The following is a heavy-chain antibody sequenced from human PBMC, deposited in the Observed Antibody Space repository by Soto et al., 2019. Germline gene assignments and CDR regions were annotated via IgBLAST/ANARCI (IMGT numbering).Heavy chain of an antibody. J-gene: IGHJ4*02. V-gene: IGHV1-69*08. CDR3: TRDWEITVSTWSFGGF. CDR2: IIPFYGVT. Sequence: QVQLVQSGAEVKKPGSSVKVSCKASGGTFSPYTINWVRQAPGQGLEWMGRIIPFYGVTNYEQKFQARVTITADKSTSTAYMELSGLRFEDTAMYYCTRDWEITVSTWSFGGFWGRGTLVTVSS. D-gene: IGHD3-10*01. CDR1: GGTFSPYT.